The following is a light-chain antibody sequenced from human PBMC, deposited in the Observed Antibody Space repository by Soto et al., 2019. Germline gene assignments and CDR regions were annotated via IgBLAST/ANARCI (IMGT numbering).Light chain of an antibody. CDR2: DAS. J-gene: IGKJ3*01. CDR1: QDISNY. Sequence: DIQMTQSSSSLSASVGDRVTITCQASQDISNYLNWYQQKPGKAPKLLIYDASHLEAGVPSRFSGSGSGTDFTLTISSLQTEDLASYYCQQYEDLPLSFGPGTKVDV. CDR3: QQYEDLPLS. V-gene: IGKV1-33*01.